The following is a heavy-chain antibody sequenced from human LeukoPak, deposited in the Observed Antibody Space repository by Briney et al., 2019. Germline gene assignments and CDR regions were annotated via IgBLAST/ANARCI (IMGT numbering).Heavy chain of an antibody. CDR3: AKGNAAFDI. J-gene: IGHJ3*02. D-gene: IGHD1-1*01. Sequence: GGSLRLSCAASEFTFTYYAMSWVRQAPGKGLEWVSSISESGGSTYYADSGKGRFTISRDNSKNTLYLQMNSLRVEDTAVYHCAKGNAAFDIWGQGTMVIVSS. CDR1: EFTFTYYA. V-gene: IGHV3-23*01. CDR2: ISESGGST.